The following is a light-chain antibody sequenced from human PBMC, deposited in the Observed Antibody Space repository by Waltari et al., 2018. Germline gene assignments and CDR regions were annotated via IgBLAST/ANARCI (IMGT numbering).Light chain of an antibody. CDR3: LQHYTYPPT. J-gene: IGKJ5*01. CDR1: KDIGNY. Sequence: DIQMTQSPSAMSASVGDRVAITCRATKDIGNYFAWFQQKPGKVPKRLIYAVSSLESGVPSRFSGSDSGTEFTLTINRLQPEDLATYFCLQHYTYPPTFGQGTRLEI. V-gene: IGKV1-17*03. CDR2: AVS.